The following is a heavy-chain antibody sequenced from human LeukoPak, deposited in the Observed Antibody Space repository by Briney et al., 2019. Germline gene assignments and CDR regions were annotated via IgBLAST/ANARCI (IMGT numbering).Heavy chain of an antibody. CDR3: ARFPCTSTSCYKSGVLDV. CDR1: GGSIISYY. CDR2: VYHSGTT. Sequence: SETLSLTCTISGGSIISYYWSWIRQPPGKGLEWIGYVYHSGTTNYNPSLESRVTISLDTSKNQFSLKLSSVTAADTAVYYCARFPCTSTSCYKSGVLDVWGKGTTVTVSS. D-gene: IGHD2-2*02. V-gene: IGHV4-59*01. J-gene: IGHJ6*04.